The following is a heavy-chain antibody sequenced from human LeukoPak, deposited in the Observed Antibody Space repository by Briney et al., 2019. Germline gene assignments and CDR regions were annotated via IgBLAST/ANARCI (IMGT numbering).Heavy chain of an antibody. CDR2: ISAYNGNT. V-gene: IGHV1-18*01. CDR3: AMSVDGDNDAFDI. D-gene: IGHD4-17*01. CDR1: GYTFTSYG. Sequence: ASVKVSCKASGYTFTSYGISWVRQAPGQGLEWMGWISAYNGNTNYAQKLQGRVTMTTDTSTSTAYMELRSLRSEDTAVYYCAMSVDGDNDAFDIWGQGTMVTVSS. J-gene: IGHJ3*02.